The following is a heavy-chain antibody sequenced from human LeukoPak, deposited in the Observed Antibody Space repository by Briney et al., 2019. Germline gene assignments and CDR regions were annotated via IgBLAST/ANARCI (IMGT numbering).Heavy chain of an antibody. CDR1: GGSFSGYY. V-gene: IGHV4-34*01. CDR2: INHSGST. Sequence: SETLSLTCAVYGGSFSGYYWSWIRQPPGKGLEWIGEINHSGSTNYNPSPKSRVTISVDTSKNQFSLKLSSVTAADTAVYYCARDRIAVAGTGFDYWGQGTLVTVSS. J-gene: IGHJ4*02. CDR3: ARDRIAVAGTGFDY. D-gene: IGHD6-19*01.